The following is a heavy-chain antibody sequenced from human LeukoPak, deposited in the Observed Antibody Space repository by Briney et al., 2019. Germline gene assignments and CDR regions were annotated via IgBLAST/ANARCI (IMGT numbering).Heavy chain of an antibody. J-gene: IGHJ3*02. CDR1: GFTFSSYH. CDR3: AINGCFRGVCVIDI. D-gene: IGHD3-10*01. V-gene: IGHV3-48*01. CDR2: ISSGSTDI. Sequence: GGSLRLSCVASGFTFSSYHINWVRQAPGKGLEWVSYISSGSTDILYADSVKGRFTISRDNAKNSLYLQMNSLRADDTAVYYCAINGCFRGVCVIDIWGQGTLVAVSS.